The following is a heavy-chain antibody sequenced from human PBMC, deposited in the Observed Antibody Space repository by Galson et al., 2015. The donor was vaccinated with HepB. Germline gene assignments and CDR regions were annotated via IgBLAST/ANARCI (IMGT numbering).Heavy chain of an antibody. CDR2: ISQDGSIT. D-gene: IGHD1-14*01. Sequence: SLRLSCATSGFTFSRYTMHWVRQAPGRGMEWVAVISQDGSITHHADSVKGRFTISRYNSKNTLYLQMNSLRTEDTAVFYCARSEPRTWHNFDYWGQGTLVTVSS. J-gene: IGHJ4*02. V-gene: IGHV3-30*04. CDR3: ARSEPRTWHNFDY. CDR1: GFTFSRYT.